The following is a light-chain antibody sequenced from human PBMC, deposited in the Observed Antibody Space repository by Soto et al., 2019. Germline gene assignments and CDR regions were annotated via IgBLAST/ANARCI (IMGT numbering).Light chain of an antibody. J-gene: IGLJ1*01. CDR2: EVS. CDR3: NSYTSSAARV. V-gene: IGLV2-14*01. CDR1: SSDVGGHNF. Sequence: QSALTQPASVSGSLGQSITISCTGTSSDVGGHNFVSWYQQDPGKAPKVIIFEVSNRPSGVSNRFSGSKSGNTASLTLSGLQAEDEADYYCNSYTSSAARVFGTGTKLTVL.